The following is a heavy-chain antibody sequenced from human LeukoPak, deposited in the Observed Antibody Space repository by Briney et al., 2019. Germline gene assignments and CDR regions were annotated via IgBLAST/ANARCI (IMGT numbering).Heavy chain of an antibody. CDR2: VLHDGNNK. V-gene: IGHV3-30*18. CDR1: GFSFNNFG. D-gene: IGHD3-22*01. J-gene: IGHJ6*02. Sequence: GRSLRLSCAASGFSFNNFGMHWVRQAPGKGLEWVAVVLHDGNNKYYADSVKGRFTISRDNSKNTLYLQMNSLRAEDTAVYYCAKEMYDSSGYSSYYYYGMDVWGQGTTVTVSS. CDR3: AKEMYDSSGYSSYYYYGMDV.